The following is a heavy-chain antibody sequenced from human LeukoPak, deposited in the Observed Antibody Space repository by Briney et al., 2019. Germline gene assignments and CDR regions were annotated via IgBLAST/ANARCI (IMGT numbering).Heavy chain of an antibody. CDR2: ISGSGVST. CDR3: AKDQAGGWFVDY. D-gene: IGHD6-19*01. J-gene: IGHJ4*02. Sequence: PGGSLRLSCAASRFTFSSYAMSWVRQAPGKGLEWVSAISGSGVSTYYADSVKGRFTISRDNSKNTLYLQLNSLRAEDTAVYYCAKDQAGGWFVDYWGQGTLVTVSS. CDR1: RFTFSSYA. V-gene: IGHV3-23*01.